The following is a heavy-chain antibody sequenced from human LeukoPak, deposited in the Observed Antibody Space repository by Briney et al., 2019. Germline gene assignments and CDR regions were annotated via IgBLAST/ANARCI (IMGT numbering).Heavy chain of an antibody. CDR2: IIPSDGET. V-gene: IGHV1-46*01. CDR3: ARSTYGGNQIDF. D-gene: IGHD4-23*01. Sequence: ASVKVPCKPSGYTFTSYYLHWVRQAPGQGLDWMGVIIPSDGETAYAQKFQGRLTMTRDTSTSTLYMDLGSLRSEDTAVYYCARSTYGGNQIDFWGQGTLVTVSS. J-gene: IGHJ4*02. CDR1: GYTFTSYY.